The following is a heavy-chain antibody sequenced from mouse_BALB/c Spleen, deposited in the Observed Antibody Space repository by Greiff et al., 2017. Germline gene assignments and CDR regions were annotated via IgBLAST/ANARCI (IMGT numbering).Heavy chain of an antibody. CDR1: GYTFTSYW. D-gene: IGHD1-1*01. CDR3: TRSTITTVVADY. CDR2: IYPSDSYT. Sequence: QVQLKQSGAELVRPGASVKLSCKASGYTFTSYWINWVKQRPGQGLEWIGNIYPSDSYTNYNQKFKDKATLTVDKSSSTAYMQLSSPTSEDSAVYYCTRSTITTVVADYWGQGTSVTVSS. V-gene: IGHV1-69*02. J-gene: IGHJ4*01.